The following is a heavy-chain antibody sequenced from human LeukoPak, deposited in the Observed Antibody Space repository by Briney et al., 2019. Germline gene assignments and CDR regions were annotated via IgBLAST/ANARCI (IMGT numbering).Heavy chain of an antibody. D-gene: IGHD4-17*01. V-gene: IGHV4-59*01. Sequence: SETLSLTCTVSGGSISSYYWSWIRQPPGKGLEWIWCIYYSGSTNYNPSLKSRVTISVDTSKNQFSLKLSSVTAADTAVYYCARLTTVTTGFNYYYGMDVWGQGTTVTVSS. J-gene: IGHJ6*02. CDR1: GGSISSYY. CDR3: ARLTTVTTGFNYYYGMDV. CDR2: IYYSGST.